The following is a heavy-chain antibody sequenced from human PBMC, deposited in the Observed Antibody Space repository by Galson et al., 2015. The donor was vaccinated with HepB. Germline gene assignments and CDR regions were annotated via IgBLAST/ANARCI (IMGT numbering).Heavy chain of an antibody. Sequence: SLRLSCAASGFTFDDYAMHWVRQAPGKGLEWVSGISWNSGSIGYADSVKGRFTISRDNAKNSLYLQMNSLRAEDTALYYCAKASLYSSGWEYYYYMDVWGKGTTVTVSS. CDR3: AKASLYSSGWEYYYYMDV. CDR2: ISWNSGSI. V-gene: IGHV3-9*01. D-gene: IGHD6-19*01. J-gene: IGHJ6*03. CDR1: GFTFDDYA.